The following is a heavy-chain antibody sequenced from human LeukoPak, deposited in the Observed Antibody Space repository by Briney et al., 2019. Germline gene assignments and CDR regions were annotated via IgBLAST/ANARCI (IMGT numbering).Heavy chain of an antibody. CDR2: INHSGST. V-gene: IGHV4-39*07. CDR3: ASNQTPLYGDHPTRGYFDY. J-gene: IGHJ4*02. D-gene: IGHD4-17*01. CDR1: GGSISSSSYY. Sequence: SETLSLTCTVSGGSISSSSYYWSWIRQPPGKGLEWIGEINHSGSTNYNPSLKSRVTISVDTSKNQFSLKLSSVTAADTAVYYCASNQTPLYGDHPTRGYFDYWGQGTLVTVSS.